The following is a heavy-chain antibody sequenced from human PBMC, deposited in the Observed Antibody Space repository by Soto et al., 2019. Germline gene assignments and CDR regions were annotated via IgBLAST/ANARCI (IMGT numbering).Heavy chain of an antibody. V-gene: IGHV4-61*01. J-gene: IGHJ4*02. CDR1: CGSFKSGSYS. D-gene: IGHD3-3*01. CDR2: VYHTGRT. Sequence: TSATLSLTGTVSCGSFKSGSYSWSWIRQPPGKGLEWIVYVYHTGRTSYNPSLKSRVSISMDTSKNQFSLDLDSVTAADTAVYFCARDFAYFDSWGQGTLVTVSS. CDR3: ARDFAYFDS.